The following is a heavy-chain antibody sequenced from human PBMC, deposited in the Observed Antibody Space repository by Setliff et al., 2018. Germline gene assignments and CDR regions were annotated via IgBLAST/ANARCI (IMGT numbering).Heavy chain of an antibody. CDR2: VRRNTNSYAT. V-gene: IGHV3-73*01. CDR1: EFSLSAFH. J-gene: IGHJ4*02. Sequence: GGSLRLSCVASEFSLSAFHMHWVRQAPGKGLEWVGRVRRNTNSYATAYSASLKGRFTISRDDSKNTPYLQMNSLKTEDTAVYYCTTDLTGTTSVDYWGQGTLVTVSS. CDR3: TTDLTGTTSVDY. D-gene: IGHD1-7*01.